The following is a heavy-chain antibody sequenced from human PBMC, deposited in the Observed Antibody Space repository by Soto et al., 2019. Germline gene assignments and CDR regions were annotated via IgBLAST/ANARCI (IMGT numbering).Heavy chain of an antibody. CDR1: GGTFSSYA. CDR2: IIPTFGTA. J-gene: IGHJ4*02. CDR3: ARISRLGDNPDY. V-gene: IGHV1-69*05. D-gene: IGHD3-10*01. Sequence: SVKGSCRASGGTFSSYAISWVRQAPGQGLEWMGGIIPTFGTANYAQKLQGRVTMTTDTSTSTAYMELRSLRSDDTAVYYCARISRLGDNPDYWGQGTLVTVYS.